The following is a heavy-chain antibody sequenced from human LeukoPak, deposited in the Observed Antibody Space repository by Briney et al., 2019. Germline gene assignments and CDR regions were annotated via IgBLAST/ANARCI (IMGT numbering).Heavy chain of an antibody. J-gene: IGHJ3*02. CDR3: ATDRNSGTRGAFDI. D-gene: IGHD1-26*01. Sequence: ASVKVSCKVSGYTLTELSMHWVRQAPGKGLEWMGGFDPEDGETIYAQKFQGRVTMAEDTSTDTAYMELSSLRSEDTAVYYCATDRNSGTRGAFDIWGQGTMVTVSS. V-gene: IGHV1-24*01. CDR2: FDPEDGET. CDR1: GYTLTELS.